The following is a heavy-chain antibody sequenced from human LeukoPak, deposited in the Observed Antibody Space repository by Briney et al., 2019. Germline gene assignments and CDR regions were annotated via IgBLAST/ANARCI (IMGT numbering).Heavy chain of an antibody. J-gene: IGHJ4*02. CDR3: AKVGSTGTTSPFDY. V-gene: IGHV3-33*06. D-gene: IGHD1-7*01. CDR2: IWYDGSNK. Sequence: GRSLGLSCAASGFTFSSYGMHWVRQAPGKGLEWVAVIWYDGSNKYYADSVKGRFTISRDNSKNTLYLQMNSLRAEDTAVYYCAKVGSTGTTSPFDYWGQGTLVTVSS. CDR1: GFTFSSYG.